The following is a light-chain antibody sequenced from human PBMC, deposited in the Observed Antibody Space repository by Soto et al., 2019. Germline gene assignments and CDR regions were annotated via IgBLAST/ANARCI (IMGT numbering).Light chain of an antibody. V-gene: IGLV2-14*01. CDR1: SSDVGGYDY. J-gene: IGLJ1*01. CDR3: SPYTSSSTHV. Sequence: QSVLTQTASVSGSPGQSIAISCTGTSSDVGGYDYVSWYQQHPGKAPKLMISDVSNRPSGVSNRFSGSKSGNTASLTISGLQGKDEADYYCSPYTSSSTHVFGTGTKVTVL. CDR2: DVS.